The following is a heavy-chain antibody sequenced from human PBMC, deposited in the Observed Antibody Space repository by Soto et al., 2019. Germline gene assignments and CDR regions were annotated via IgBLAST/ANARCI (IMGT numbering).Heavy chain of an antibody. CDR2: IKEDGSEA. Sequence: LVESGGGLVQPGGSLRLSCAASGISFGVYLMTWVRQAPGKGLEWVARIKEDGSEAHYVDSVKGRFTISRDNGKKSLYLQMDSLRGDDTAVYYCARGHRSGSFDLWGQGTLVTVSS. J-gene: IGHJ4*02. D-gene: IGHD3-10*01. CDR3: ARGHRSGSFDL. V-gene: IGHV3-7*03. CDR1: GISFGVYL.